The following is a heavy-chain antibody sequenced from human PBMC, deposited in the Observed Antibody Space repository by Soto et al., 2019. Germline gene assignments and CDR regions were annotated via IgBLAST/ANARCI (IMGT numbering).Heavy chain of an antibody. Sequence: QLVDSGGGLVQPGGSLKLSCAASGFIFTDSAIHWVRQASGQGLEWVGLIRHKADSYTTTCAPSLEGRFTISRDDSKNTAFLQMNSLKPEDTAMYYCVRRGQRTPEAFDVWGQGTTVTVSS. J-gene: IGHJ3*01. D-gene: IGHD2-15*01. V-gene: IGHV3-73*01. CDR2: IRHKADSYTT. CDR3: VRRGQRTPEAFDV. CDR1: GFIFTDSA.